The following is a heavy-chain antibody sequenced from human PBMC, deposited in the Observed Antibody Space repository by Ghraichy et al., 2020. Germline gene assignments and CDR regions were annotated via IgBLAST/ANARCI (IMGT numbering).Heavy chain of an antibody. CDR1: GFTFSSYA. J-gene: IGHJ6*02. Sequence: AGSLRLSCVASGFTFSSYAMSWVRQTPEKGLEWVSAIRGSGGVTYSADSAKGRFTISRDNSKSTVYLEMNNLRVEDTAIYYCAKGHQDYYFYGMHVWGQGTTVTVSS. CDR3: AKGHQDYYFYGMHV. CDR2: IRGSGGVT. V-gene: IGHV3-23*01.